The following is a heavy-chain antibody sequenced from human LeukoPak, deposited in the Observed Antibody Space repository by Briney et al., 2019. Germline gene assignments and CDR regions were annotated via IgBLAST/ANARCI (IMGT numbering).Heavy chain of an antibody. CDR1: GGSVSSSDYY. CDR2: IYYSGST. D-gene: IGHD3-22*01. CDR3: AGLRYDSSGYYRAGNWYFDL. J-gene: IGHJ2*01. V-gene: IGHV4-31*03. Sequence: PSETLSLTCTVSGGSVSSSDYYWGWIRQHPGKGLEWIGYIYYSGSTYYNPSLKSRVTISVDTSKNQFSLKLSSVTAADTAVYYCAGLRYDSSGYYRAGNWYFDLWGRGTLVTVSS.